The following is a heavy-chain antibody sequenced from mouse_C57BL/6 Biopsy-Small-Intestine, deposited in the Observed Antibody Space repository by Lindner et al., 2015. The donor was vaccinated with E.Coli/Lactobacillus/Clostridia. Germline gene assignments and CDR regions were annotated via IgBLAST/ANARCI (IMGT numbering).Heavy chain of an antibody. D-gene: IGHD2-4*01. Sequence: VQLQESGTVLARPGASVKMSCKASGCTFTSYWMHWVKQRPGQGLEWIGAVYPENNDTTYNQKFKGKAKLNAVTSASTAYMELSSLTNEDSAVYYCTRLGYYDKNGAYWGQGTLVTVSA. CDR3: TRLGYYDKNGAY. CDR2: VYPENNDT. CDR1: GCTFTSYW. J-gene: IGHJ3*01. V-gene: IGHV1-5*01.